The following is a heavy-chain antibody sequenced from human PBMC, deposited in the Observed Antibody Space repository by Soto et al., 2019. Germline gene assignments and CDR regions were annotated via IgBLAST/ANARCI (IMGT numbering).Heavy chain of an antibody. J-gene: IGHJ4*02. Sequence: LSLTCTVSGDSISSGGYYWSWIRQHPGKGLEWIGHIYYSGRTYYNPSLKSRVTISVDTSKNQFSLKLSSVTAADTAVYYCARGGDYGDDFDYWGQGTLVTVSS. CDR2: IYYSGRT. D-gene: IGHD4-17*01. CDR1: GDSISSGGYY. V-gene: IGHV4-31*03. CDR3: ARGGDYGDDFDY.